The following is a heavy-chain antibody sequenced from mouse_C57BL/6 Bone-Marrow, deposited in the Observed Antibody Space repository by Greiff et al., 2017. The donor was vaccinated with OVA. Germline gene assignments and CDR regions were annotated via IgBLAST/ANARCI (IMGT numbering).Heavy chain of an antibody. D-gene: IGHD4-1*01. CDR1: GYTFTSYW. Sequence: QVQLKQPGAELVRPGTSVKLSCKASGYTFTSYWMHWVKQRPGQGLEWIGVIDPSDSYTNYNQKFKGKATLTVDTSSSTAYMQLSSLTSEDSAVYYCARFPPTGSYFDYWGQGTTLTVSS. CDR2: IDPSDSYT. CDR3: ARFPPTGSYFDY. V-gene: IGHV1-59*01. J-gene: IGHJ2*01.